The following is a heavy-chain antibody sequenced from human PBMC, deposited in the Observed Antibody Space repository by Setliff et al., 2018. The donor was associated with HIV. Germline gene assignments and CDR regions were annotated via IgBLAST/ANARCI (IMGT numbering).Heavy chain of an antibody. CDR3: ARFEVTPVTTRDS. J-gene: IGHJ4*02. CDR1: GVSISNYY. CDR2: MYYSGNT. D-gene: IGHD4-17*01. Sequence: SETLSLTCTVSGVSISNYYWSWIRQPPGKGLEWIGYMYYSGNTNYNPSLKSRVTISVDTSKSQFSLKMKSVTAADSAVYYCARFEVTPVTTRDSWGQGTLVTVSS. V-gene: IGHV4-59*12.